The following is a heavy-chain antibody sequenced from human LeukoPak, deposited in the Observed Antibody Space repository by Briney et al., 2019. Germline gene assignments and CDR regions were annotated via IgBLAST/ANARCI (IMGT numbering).Heavy chain of an antibody. V-gene: IGHV1-18*01. D-gene: IGHD2-2*01. CDR2: ISAYNGNR. CDR1: GYTFTSYG. CDR3: AVVPADMYYGMDV. J-gene: IGHJ6*02. Sequence: ASVKVSCKASGYTFTSYGICWVRQAPGQGIEWMGWISAYNGNRNNAQKLQVRVTMTTYTYTSTAYMDLRSLRSDDTAVYYCAVVPADMYYGMDVWGRGTTVTVSS.